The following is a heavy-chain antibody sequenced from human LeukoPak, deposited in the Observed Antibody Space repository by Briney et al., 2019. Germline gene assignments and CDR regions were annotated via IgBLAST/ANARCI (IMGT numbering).Heavy chain of an antibody. Sequence: GGSLRFSCAASGFTFSSYWMSWVRQAPGKGLEWVANIKQDGSEEVYVDSVKGRFTISRDNAKNSLFLQMNTLRAEDTAVYYCARDPYSSTWSYGMDVWGQGTTVTVSS. D-gene: IGHD6-6*01. CDR2: IKQDGSEE. J-gene: IGHJ6*02. CDR1: GFTFSSYW. CDR3: ARDPYSSTWSYGMDV. V-gene: IGHV3-7*05.